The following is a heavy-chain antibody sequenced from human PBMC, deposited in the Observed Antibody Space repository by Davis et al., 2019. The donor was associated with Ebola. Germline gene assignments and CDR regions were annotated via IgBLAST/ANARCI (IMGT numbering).Heavy chain of an antibody. CDR2: INSDGSST. D-gene: IGHD2/OR15-2a*01. CDR1: GVTFSSYW. J-gene: IGHJ4*02. Sequence: GESLKISCAASGVTFSSYWMHWVRQSPGKGLVWVSRINSDGSSTSYADSVKGRFTISRDNAKNTLYLQMNSLRAEDTAVYYCARANPLSGYSFDYWGQGTLVTVSS. V-gene: IGHV3-74*01. CDR3: ARANPLSGYSFDY.